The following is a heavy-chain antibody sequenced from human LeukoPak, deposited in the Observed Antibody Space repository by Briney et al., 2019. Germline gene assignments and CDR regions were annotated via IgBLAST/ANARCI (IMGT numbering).Heavy chain of an antibody. J-gene: IGHJ4*02. D-gene: IGHD3-10*01. CDR3: AKDMGTGLVTMVRGVMGFDY. Sequence: PGGSLRLSCAASGFTFSDYYMSWIRQAPGKGLEWVSGISWNSGSIGYADSVKGRFTISRDNAKNSLYLQMNSLRAEDMALYYCAKDMGTGLVTMVRGVMGFDYWGQGTLVTVSS. CDR2: ISWNSGSI. V-gene: IGHV3-9*03. CDR1: GFTFSDYY.